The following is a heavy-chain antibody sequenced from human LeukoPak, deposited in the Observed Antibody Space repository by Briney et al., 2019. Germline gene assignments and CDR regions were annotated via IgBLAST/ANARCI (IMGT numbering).Heavy chain of an antibody. CDR1: GFTFSTYA. CDR3: TTQTMQYYDFWSGYFTRIQNYYGMDV. Sequence: GGSLRLSCSASGFTFSTYAMHWVRQAPGKGLEYVSAISRNGGRTYYADSVKGRFTISRDDSKNTLYLQMNSLKTEDTAVYYCTTQTMQYYDFWSGYFTRIQNYYGMDVWGQGTTVTVSS. V-gene: IGHV3-64*04. CDR2: ISRNGGRT. D-gene: IGHD3-3*01. J-gene: IGHJ6*02.